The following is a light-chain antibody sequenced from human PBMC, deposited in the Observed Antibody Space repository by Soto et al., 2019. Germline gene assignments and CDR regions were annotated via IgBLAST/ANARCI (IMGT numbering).Light chain of an antibody. Sequence: EIVLTQSPGTLSLSPGERATLSCRASQSVSSSYLAWYLQKPGQAPRLLIYGASSSATGIPDRFSGSGSGTDFTLTISRLEPEDFAVYYCQQYGSSPLTFGGGTKVEIK. V-gene: IGKV3-20*01. CDR1: QSVSSSY. CDR3: QQYGSSPLT. CDR2: GAS. J-gene: IGKJ4*01.